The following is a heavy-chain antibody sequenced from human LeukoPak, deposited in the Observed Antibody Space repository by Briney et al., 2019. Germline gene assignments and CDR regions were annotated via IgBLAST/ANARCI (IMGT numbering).Heavy chain of an antibody. CDR2: IIPIFGTA. J-gene: IGHJ4*02. D-gene: IGHD6-13*01. CDR1: GGTFSSYA. Sequence: SVKVSCKASGGTFSSYAISWVRQAPGQGLEWMGGIIPIFGTANYAQKFQGRVTITADESTSTAYMELSSLRSEDTAVYYCAEAEVQQLVQFDYWGQGTLVTVSS. CDR3: AEAEVQQLVQFDY. V-gene: IGHV1-69*01.